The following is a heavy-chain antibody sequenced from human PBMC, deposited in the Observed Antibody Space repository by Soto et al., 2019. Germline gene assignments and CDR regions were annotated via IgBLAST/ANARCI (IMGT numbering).Heavy chain of an antibody. D-gene: IGHD3-10*01. CDR3: ARSGGLAEDGMDV. J-gene: IGHJ6*02. Sequence: EVRLVETGGDLIQPGGSLRLSCAASGFIVSGNYMRWVRQAPGKGLEWVSVIYSGGSTYYADSVKGRFTISRDNSKNTLYLQMNSLRADDTAVYYCARSGGLAEDGMDVWGQGTTVNVSS. CDR2: IYSGGST. CDR1: GFIVSGNY. V-gene: IGHV3-53*02.